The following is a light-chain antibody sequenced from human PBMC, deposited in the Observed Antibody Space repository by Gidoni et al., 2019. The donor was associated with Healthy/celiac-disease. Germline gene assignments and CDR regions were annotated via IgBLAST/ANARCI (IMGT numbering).Light chain of an antibody. Sequence: DIQMTQSTSSLSASVGDRVTITCRASQSICSYLNWYQQKPGKAPKLLIYATSSLQSGVPSRFSGSGSGTDFTLTISSLQPEDFATYYCQQSYSTLLTFGQGTKVEIK. J-gene: IGKJ1*01. CDR1: QSICSY. V-gene: IGKV1-39*01. CDR3: QQSYSTLLT. CDR2: ATS.